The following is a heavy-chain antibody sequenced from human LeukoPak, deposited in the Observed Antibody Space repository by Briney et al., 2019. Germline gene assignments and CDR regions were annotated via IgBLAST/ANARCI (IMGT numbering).Heavy chain of an antibody. CDR3: AVVSLESTVENSYGMDV. V-gene: IGHV3-30-3*02. CDR2: ISDDGSNK. Sequence: HPGGSLRLSCAASGCTFTSYAMRWVRQAPGKGLGWVSVISDDGSNKYYADSVKGRFTISRDNSKNTLYMQMNSISDEATAVYYGAVVSLESTVENSYGMDVWGQGPTVTVS. CDR1: GCTFTSYA. D-gene: IGHD4-23*01. J-gene: IGHJ6*01.